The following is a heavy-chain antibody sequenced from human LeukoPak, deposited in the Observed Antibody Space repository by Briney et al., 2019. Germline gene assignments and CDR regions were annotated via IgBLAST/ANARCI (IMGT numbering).Heavy chain of an antibody. Sequence: SETLPLTCTVSGGSISSYYWSWIRQPPGKGLEWIGYIYYSGSTNYNPSLKSRVTISVDTSKNQFSLKLSSVTAADTAVYYCARDSPRGPDYWGQGTLVTVSS. CDR1: GGSISSYY. CDR2: IYYSGST. CDR3: ARDSPRGPDY. J-gene: IGHJ4*02. V-gene: IGHV4-59*01. D-gene: IGHD3-10*01.